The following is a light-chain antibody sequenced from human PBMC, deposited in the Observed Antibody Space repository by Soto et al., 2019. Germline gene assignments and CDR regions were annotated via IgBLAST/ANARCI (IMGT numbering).Light chain of an antibody. CDR2: SAS. Sequence: EIVLTQSPGTLSLSPGERATLSCRASQSVRTSYLAWYQQKPGQTPRLLIYSASSRATAIPDRFSGSGSGTDFTLTISRLEPEAVAVYYCRHDGSSLGTFGQGTKVEIK. J-gene: IGKJ1*01. CDR3: RHDGSSLGT. V-gene: IGKV3-20*01. CDR1: QSVRTSY.